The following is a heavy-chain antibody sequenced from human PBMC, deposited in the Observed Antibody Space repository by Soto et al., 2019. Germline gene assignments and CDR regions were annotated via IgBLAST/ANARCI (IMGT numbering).Heavy chain of an antibody. CDR1: GGTFSSYT. CDR2: IIPILGIA. J-gene: IGHJ4*02. D-gene: IGHD3-3*01. V-gene: IGHV1-69*04. CDR3: ARDRPPFGVVTNTEFDY. Sequence: QVQLVHSGAEVKKPGSSVKVSCKASGGTFSSYTISWVRQAPGQGLEWMGRIIPILGIANYAQKFQGRVTITADKSTSTAYMELSSLRSEDTAVYYCARDRPPFGVVTNTEFDYWGQGTLVTVSS.